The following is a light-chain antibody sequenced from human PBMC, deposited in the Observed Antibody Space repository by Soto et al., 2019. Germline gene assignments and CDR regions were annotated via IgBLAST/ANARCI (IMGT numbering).Light chain of an antibody. Sequence: DIQMTQSPSTLSAYVGDRVTITCRASQSISGWLAWYQQKPGKAPKLLIFDVSSLERGVPSRFSGSGSGTEFTLTISNLQPDDFANYYCQQYKSYSRTFGQGTKVAIK. V-gene: IGKV1-5*01. J-gene: IGKJ1*01. CDR1: QSISGW. CDR3: QQYKSYSRT. CDR2: DVS.